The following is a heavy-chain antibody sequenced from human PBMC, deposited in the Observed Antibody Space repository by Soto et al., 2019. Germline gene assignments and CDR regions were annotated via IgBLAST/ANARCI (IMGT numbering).Heavy chain of an antibody. CDR2: INHSGST. CDR1: GGAFSGYY. V-gene: IGHV4-34*01. D-gene: IGHD6-13*01. J-gene: IGHJ4*02. Sequence: QVQLHQWGEGLLKPSETLSLACAVYGGAFSGYYWSWIRQPPGKGLEWIGEINHSGSTNYDPSLRRRVTILEQASTNLFSLKVNSVTAADTAVYYWARGRRLIESEAGTLDFWGPGILVTRSS. CDR3: ARGRRLIESEAGTLDF.